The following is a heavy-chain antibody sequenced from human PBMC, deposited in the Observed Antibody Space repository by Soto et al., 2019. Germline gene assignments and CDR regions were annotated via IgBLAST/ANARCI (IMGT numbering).Heavy chain of an antibody. CDR3: ARDGAYYYDSSDPYYGMDV. Sequence: GASVKVSCKASGYTFTGYYMHWVRQAPGQGLEWMGWINPNSGGTNYVQKFQGRVTMTRDTSISTAYMELSRLRSDDTAVYYCARDGAYYYDSSDPYYGMDVWGQGTTVTVSS. D-gene: IGHD3-22*01. CDR2: INPNSGGT. V-gene: IGHV1-2*02. J-gene: IGHJ6*02. CDR1: GYTFTGYY.